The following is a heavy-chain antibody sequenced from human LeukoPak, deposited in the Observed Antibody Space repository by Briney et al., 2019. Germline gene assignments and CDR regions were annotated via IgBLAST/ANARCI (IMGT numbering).Heavy chain of an antibody. CDR1: GGSISSSSYY. CDR3: ARHGPYSSSWYGVDY. V-gene: IGHV4-39*01. CDR2: IYYSGST. J-gene: IGHJ4*02. D-gene: IGHD6-13*01. Sequence: KPSETLSLTCTVSGGSISSSSYYCGWIRQPPGKGLEWTGSIYYSGSTYYNPSLKSRVTISVDTSKNQFSLKLSSVTAADTAVYYCARHGPYSSSWYGVDYWGQGTLVTVSS.